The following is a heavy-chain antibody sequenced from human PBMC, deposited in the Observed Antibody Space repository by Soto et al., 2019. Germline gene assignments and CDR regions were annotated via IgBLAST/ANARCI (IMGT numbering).Heavy chain of an antibody. CDR3: ASSAAATDGMDV. CDR1: GFTFSSYG. Sequence: QVQLVESGGGVVQPGRSLRLSCAASGFTFSSYGMHWVRQAPGKGLEWVAVIWYDGSNKYYADSVKGRFTISRDNSKNTLYLQMNSLRAEDTVVYYCASSAAATDGMDVWGQGTTVTVSS. V-gene: IGHV3-33*01. J-gene: IGHJ6*02. D-gene: IGHD6-13*01. CDR2: IWYDGSNK.